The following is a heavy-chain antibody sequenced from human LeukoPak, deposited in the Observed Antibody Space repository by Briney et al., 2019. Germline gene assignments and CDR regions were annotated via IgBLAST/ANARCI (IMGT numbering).Heavy chain of an antibody. V-gene: IGHV1-46*01. CDR3: ARATPGIPGTTGYFDY. CDR2: INPSGGST. D-gene: IGHD1-7*01. Sequence: ASVKVSCKASGYTFTSYYMHWVRQAPGQGLEWMGIINPSGGSTSYAQKFQGRVTMTRDMSTSTVYMELSSLRSEDTAVYYCARATPGIPGTTGYFDYWGQGTLVTVSS. J-gene: IGHJ4*02. CDR1: GYTFTSYY.